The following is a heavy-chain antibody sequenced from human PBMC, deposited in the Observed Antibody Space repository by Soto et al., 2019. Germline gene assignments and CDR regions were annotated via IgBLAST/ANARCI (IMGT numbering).Heavy chain of an antibody. J-gene: IGHJ6*02. CDR1: GGTFSSYA. CDR3: ARARVTRGHEYYYYGMDA. Sequence: QVQLVQSGAEVKKPGSSVKVSCKASGGTFSSYAMSWVRQAPGQGLEWMGGIIPMFGTANYAQKFQGRVTITVDESTSTAHMELSSLRSEDTAVYYCARARVTRGHEYYYYGMDAWGQGTTITVSS. CDR2: IIPMFGTA. V-gene: IGHV1-69*12.